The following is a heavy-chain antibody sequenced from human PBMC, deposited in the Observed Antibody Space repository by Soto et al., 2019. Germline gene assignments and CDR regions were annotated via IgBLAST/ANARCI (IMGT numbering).Heavy chain of an antibody. J-gene: IGHJ6*02. Sequence: SETLSVTCTISGDSVSSNSAAWNWIRQSPSRGLEWLGRTYYRSKWYNDYAVSVKSRITINPDTSKNQFSLQLNSVTPEDTAVYYCARGEARLGTYGMDVWGQGTTVTVSS. V-gene: IGHV6-1*01. CDR3: ARGEARLGTYGMDV. CDR2: TYYRSKWYN. D-gene: IGHD6-6*01. CDR1: GDSVSSNSAA.